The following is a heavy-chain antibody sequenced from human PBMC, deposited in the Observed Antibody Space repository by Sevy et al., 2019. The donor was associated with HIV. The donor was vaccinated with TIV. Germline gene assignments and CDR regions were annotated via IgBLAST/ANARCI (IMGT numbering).Heavy chain of an antibody. CDR1: GFSVTSNY. CDR2: IYSGGST. V-gene: IGHV3-66*01. J-gene: IGHJ1*01. Sequence: GGSLRLSCAASGFSVTSNYMNWVRQAPGKGLEWVSVIYSGGSTYYADSVKGRFTISRDNSKNTLYLQMNSLGAEVTAVYYCATESDYFPWKYFHHWGQGTLVTVSS. CDR3: ATESDYFPWKYFHH. D-gene: IGHD4-17*01.